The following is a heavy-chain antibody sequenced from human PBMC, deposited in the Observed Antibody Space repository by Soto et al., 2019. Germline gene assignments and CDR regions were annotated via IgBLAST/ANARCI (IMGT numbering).Heavy chain of an antibody. J-gene: IGHJ4*02. CDR1: GFTFSSYA. CDR3: AKGDRYIYRSGYFEY. CDR2: ISGSGGST. Sequence: EVQLLESGGGLVQPGGSLRLSCAASGFTFSSYAMSWVRQAPGKGLEWVSAISGSGGSTYYVDSVKGRFTIPRDNSKNSLYQQMKSLRAEDTAVYHCAKGDRYIYRSGYFEYWGPGTRVTVSS. V-gene: IGHV3-23*01. D-gene: IGHD3-10*01.